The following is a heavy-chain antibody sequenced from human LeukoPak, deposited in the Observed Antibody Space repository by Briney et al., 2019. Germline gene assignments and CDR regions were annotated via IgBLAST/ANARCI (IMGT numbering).Heavy chain of an antibody. CDR3: ASGGARTTFDY. CDR2: INSGGST. Sequence: PGGSLRLSCAASGFTVSSNYMSWVRQAPGKGLEWVSVINSGGSTYYADSVKGRFTISRDNSKNTLYLQMNSLRAEDTAVYYCASGGARTTFDYWGQGTLVTVSS. CDR1: GFTVSSNY. D-gene: IGHD4-17*01. J-gene: IGHJ4*02. V-gene: IGHV3-66*01.